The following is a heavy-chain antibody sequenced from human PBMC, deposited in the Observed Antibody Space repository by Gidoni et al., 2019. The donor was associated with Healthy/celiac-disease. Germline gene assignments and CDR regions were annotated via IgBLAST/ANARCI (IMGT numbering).Heavy chain of an antibody. J-gene: IGHJ4*02. CDR2: IWYDGSNK. CDR3: ARDGAGSLDY. D-gene: IGHD2-15*01. V-gene: IGHV3-33*01. CDR1: GFPFSSYG. Sequence: QVQLVESGGGVVQPGRALRLYCAASGFPFSSYGMHWVRQAPGKGLEWVAVIWYDGSNKYYADSVKGRFTISRDNSKNTLYLQMNSLRAEDTAVYYCARDGAGSLDYWGQGTLVTVSS.